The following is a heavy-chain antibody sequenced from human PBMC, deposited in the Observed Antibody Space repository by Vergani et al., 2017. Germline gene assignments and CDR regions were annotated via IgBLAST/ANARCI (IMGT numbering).Heavy chain of an antibody. CDR1: GGTFNSYT. CDR2: MNLNSGNT. J-gene: IGHJ4*02. V-gene: IGHV1-8*02. Sequence: QVQLVQSGAEVKKPGSSVKVSCKASGGTFNSYTFSWVRQAPGQGLEWMGWMNLNSGNTGYAQKFQGRVTMTRNTSIGTAYMELSSLRSEDTAVYYCASAKTLTGGKYYFDYWGQGTLVTVSS. D-gene: IGHD3-16*01. CDR3: ASAKTLTGGKYYFDY.